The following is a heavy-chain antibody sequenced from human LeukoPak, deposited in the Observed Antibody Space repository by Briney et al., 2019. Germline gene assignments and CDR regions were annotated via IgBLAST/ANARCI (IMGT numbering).Heavy chain of an antibody. V-gene: IGHV4-34*01. D-gene: IGHD6-13*01. Sequence: SETLSLTCAVYGGSFSGYYWSWIRQPPGKGLEWIGEINHSGGTNYNPSLKSRVTISVDTSKNQFSLKLSSVTAADTAVYYCARAWYSSSWFDYWGQGTLVTVSS. CDR1: GGSFSGYY. J-gene: IGHJ4*02. CDR3: ARAWYSSSWFDY. CDR2: INHSGGT.